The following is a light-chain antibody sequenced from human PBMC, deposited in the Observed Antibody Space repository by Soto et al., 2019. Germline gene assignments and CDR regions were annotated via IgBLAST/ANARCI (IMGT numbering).Light chain of an antibody. CDR2: DVS. CDR1: SSDVGGYNY. J-gene: IGLJ1*01. V-gene: IGLV2-14*01. CDR3: SSYTSSSTYV. Sequence: QSALTQPASVSGSPVQSITISCTGTSSDVGGYNYVSWYQQHPGKAPKLMIYDVSNRPSGVSNRFSGSKSGNTASLTISGLQAEDEADYYCSSYTSSSTYVVGTGTKLTVL.